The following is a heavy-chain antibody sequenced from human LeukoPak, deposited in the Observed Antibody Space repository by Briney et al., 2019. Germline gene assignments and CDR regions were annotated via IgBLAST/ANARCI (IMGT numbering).Heavy chain of an antibody. J-gene: IGHJ5*02. CDR2: IYYSGST. D-gene: IGHD4-23*01. Sequence: SETLSLTCTVSGGSISSHYWSWIRQPPGKGLEWIGYIYYSGSTNYNPSLKSRVTISVDTSKNQFSLKLSSVTAADTAVYYCARERDGGNGFDPWGQGTLVTVSS. V-gene: IGHV4-59*11. CDR1: GGSISSHY. CDR3: ARERDGGNGFDP.